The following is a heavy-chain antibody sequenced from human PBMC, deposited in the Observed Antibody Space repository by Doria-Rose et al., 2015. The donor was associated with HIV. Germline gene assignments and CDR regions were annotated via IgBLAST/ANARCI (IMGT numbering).Heavy chain of an antibody. J-gene: IGHJ4*02. Sequence: GPGLVKPSETLSLTCRVSGASVSSRGYYWNWIRQVPGKGLESLGYTYYTGTSDYSPSLKSRLNMAVDTSKNQFSLKLSFVTVADTAVYYCARMGSYRELDYWGKGALVIVSA. CDR3: ARMGSYRELDY. D-gene: IGHD3-3*01. V-gene: IGHV4-31*03. CDR1: GASVSSRGYY. CDR2: TYYTGTS.